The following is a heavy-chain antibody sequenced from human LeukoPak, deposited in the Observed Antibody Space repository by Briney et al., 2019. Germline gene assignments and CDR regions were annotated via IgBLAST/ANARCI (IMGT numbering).Heavy chain of an antibody. Sequence: GGSLRLSCAGSGFMFNKHYMHWVRQAPGKGLVWVARISSEGGDPSYADAVKGRFTISRDNARNTMYLQMNSLRAEDTAVYYCARDMETADLDYWGQGILVTVSS. CDR1: GFMFNKHY. CDR3: ARDMETADLDY. J-gene: IGHJ4*02. D-gene: IGHD5-18*01. CDR2: ISSEGGDP. V-gene: IGHV3-74*01.